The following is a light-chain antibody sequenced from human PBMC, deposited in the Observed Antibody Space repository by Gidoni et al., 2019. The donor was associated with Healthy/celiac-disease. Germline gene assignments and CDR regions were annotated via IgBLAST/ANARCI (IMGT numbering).Light chain of an antibody. CDR3: QQYCISRVA. Sequence: EIVLTQSTGTLSVSPGERAPLSCWPIQSVSSSYLPWYQQTPGQAPMLLIYGASSRATGITSRFSGSGSGPDFTLTISRLDPEDFAVYYCQQYCISRVAFGPGTKVDIK. J-gene: IGKJ3*01. V-gene: IGKV3-20*01. CDR2: GAS. CDR1: QSVSSSY.